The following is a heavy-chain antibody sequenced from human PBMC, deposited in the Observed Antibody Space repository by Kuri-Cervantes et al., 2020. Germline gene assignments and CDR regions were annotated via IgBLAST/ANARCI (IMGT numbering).Heavy chain of an antibody. D-gene: IGHD3-10*01. CDR2: ISSSSSTT. Sequence: GGSLRLSCVASGFTFSSYSMNWVRQAPGKGLEWVSYISSSSSTTYYADSVKGRFTISRDNAKNSLYLQMNSLRDEDAAVYYCARGKGLYGSGSYYGAWLRHWGQGTLVTVSS. CDR1: GFTFSSYS. V-gene: IGHV3-48*02. CDR3: ARGKGLYGSGSYYGAWLRH. J-gene: IGHJ1*01.